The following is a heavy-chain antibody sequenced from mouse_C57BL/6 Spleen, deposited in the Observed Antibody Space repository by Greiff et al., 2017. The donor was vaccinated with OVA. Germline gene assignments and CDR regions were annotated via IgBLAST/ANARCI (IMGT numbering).Heavy chain of an antibody. CDR3: ARDDTPRYFDV. Sequence: EVHLVESGGGLVKPGGSLKLSCAASGFTFSSYAMSWVRQTPEKRLEWVATISDGGSYTYYPDNVKGRFTISRDNAKNNLYLQMSHLKSEDTAMYYCARDDTPRYFDVWGTGTTVTVSS. CDR2: ISDGGSYT. CDR1: GFTFSSYA. J-gene: IGHJ1*03. V-gene: IGHV5-4*01.